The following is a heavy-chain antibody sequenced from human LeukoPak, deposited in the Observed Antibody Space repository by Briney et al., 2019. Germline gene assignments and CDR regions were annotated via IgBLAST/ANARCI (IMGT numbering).Heavy chain of an antibody. D-gene: IGHD6-19*01. CDR2: ISYDGSNK. Sequence: GGSLRLSCAASGFTFSSYAMRWVRQAPGKGLEWVAVISYDGSNKYYADSVKGRFTISRDNYKNTLYLQMNSLRAEDTAVYYCARDGGWGTDYYMDVWGKGTTVTVSS. CDR1: GFTFSSYA. CDR3: ARDGGWGTDYYMDV. V-gene: IGHV3-30*04. J-gene: IGHJ6*03.